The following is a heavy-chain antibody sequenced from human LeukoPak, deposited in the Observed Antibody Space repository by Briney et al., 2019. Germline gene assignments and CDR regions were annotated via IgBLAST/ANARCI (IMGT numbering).Heavy chain of an antibody. CDR2: IYYSGST. V-gene: IGHV4-39*07. J-gene: IGHJ4*02. D-gene: IGHD7-27*01. CDR3: TIEGWGFGH. CDR1: GGSISSSSYY. Sequence: SETLSLTCTVSGGSISSSSYYWGWIRQPPGKGLEWIGSIYYSGSTYYNPSLKSRVTISVDTSKNQFSLKLSSVTAADTAVYYCTIEGWGFGHWGQGTLVTVSS.